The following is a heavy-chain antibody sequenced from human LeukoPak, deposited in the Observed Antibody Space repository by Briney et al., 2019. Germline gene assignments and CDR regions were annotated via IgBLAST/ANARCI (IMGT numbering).Heavy chain of an antibody. CDR1: GDSVSSNIAA. V-gene: IGHV6-1*01. CDR2: TYYRSRWYN. CDR3: SRDQDGMDV. D-gene: IGHD2-15*01. Sequence: SQTLSLTCAISGDSVSSNIAAWNWIRQSPSRGLEWLGRTYYRSRWYNDYAASVRSRLIINPDTSKNQSSLHLNSMTPEDTAVYFCSRDQDGMDVWGQGTTVTVSS. J-gene: IGHJ6*02.